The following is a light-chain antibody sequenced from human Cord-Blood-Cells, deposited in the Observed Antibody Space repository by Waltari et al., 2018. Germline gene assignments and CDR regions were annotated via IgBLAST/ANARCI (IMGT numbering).Light chain of an antibody. Sequence: QSVLKQPPSVSGAPAQRVTIYCTGSSSNIGAGYDVHWYKQLPGTAPKLLIYGNSNRPSGVPDRFSGSKSGTSASLAITGLQAEDEADYYCQSYDSSLIGVFGTGTKVTVL. CDR1: SSNIGAGYD. V-gene: IGLV1-40*01. CDR3: QSYDSSLIGV. CDR2: GNS. J-gene: IGLJ1*01.